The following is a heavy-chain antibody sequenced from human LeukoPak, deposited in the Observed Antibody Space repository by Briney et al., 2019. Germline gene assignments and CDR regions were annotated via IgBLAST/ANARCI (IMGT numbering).Heavy chain of an antibody. CDR2: IYFGGRT. Sequence: SGTLSLSCAVSVGSICSVNSCCGCVSQPPGKCLEWIGYIYFGGRTYYNPSLKSRVTISVDTSKNQYSLKLSSVTAADTAVYYCASSPSLKYSGYNWFDPWGQETLVTVSS. J-gene: IGHJ5*02. CDR3: ASSPSLKYSGYNWFDP. CDR1: VGSICSVNSC. V-gene: IGHV4-61*01. D-gene: IGHD5-12*01.